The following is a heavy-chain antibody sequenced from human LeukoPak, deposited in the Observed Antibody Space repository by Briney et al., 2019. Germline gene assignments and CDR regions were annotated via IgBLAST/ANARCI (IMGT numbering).Heavy chain of an antibody. D-gene: IGHD5/OR15-5a*01. CDR2: IYYSGST. J-gene: IGHJ6*02. Sequence: PSETLSLTCTVSGGSISSYYWSWIRQPPGKGLEWIGYIYYSGSTNYNPSLKSRVTISVDTSKNQYSLKLGSVTAADTAVYYCARTGLHSMDVWGQGTTVTVSS. V-gene: IGHV4-59*01. CDR1: GGSISSYY. CDR3: ARTGLHSMDV.